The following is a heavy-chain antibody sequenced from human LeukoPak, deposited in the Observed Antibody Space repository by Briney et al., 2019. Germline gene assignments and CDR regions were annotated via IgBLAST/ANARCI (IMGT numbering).Heavy chain of an antibody. D-gene: IGHD3-22*01. V-gene: IGHV4-34*01. CDR1: SESFSGYF. CDR2: INYSGST. Sequence: SETLSLTCAIYSESFSGYFWSWIRQPPGKGLEWIGDINYSGSTNYNPSLKSRVTISVDTSKSQFSLNLSSVTAADTAVYYCARDRRWYYDSLEYYDYMDVWRKGTTVTISS. J-gene: IGHJ6*03. CDR3: ARDRRWYYDSLEYYDYMDV.